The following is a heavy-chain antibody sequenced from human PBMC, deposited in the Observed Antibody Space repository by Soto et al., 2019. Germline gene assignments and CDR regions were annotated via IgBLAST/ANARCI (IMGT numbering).Heavy chain of an antibody. CDR3: ARESSSGCHDY. V-gene: IGHV1-18*01. Sequence: QVQLVQSGAEGKKPGASVKVACKASGYTFTSYGISWVRQAPGQGHEWMGWISSYNGNTNYAQKLQGRVTMTTATSTSIAYIELRSLRSDDTDVYYCARESSSGCHDYWGQGTLVTVSS. J-gene: IGHJ4*02. CDR1: GYTFTSYG. CDR2: ISSYNGNT. D-gene: IGHD6-25*01.